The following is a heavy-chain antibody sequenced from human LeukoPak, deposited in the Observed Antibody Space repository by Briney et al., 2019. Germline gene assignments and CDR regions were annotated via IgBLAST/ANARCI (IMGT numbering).Heavy chain of an antibody. V-gene: IGHV3-23*01. CDR2: ISGSGGST. CDR3: ARGDSSSWYGGHYYYYGMDV. J-gene: IGHJ6*02. CDR1: GFTFSSYA. Sequence: PGGSLRLSCAASGFTFSSYAMSWVRQAPGKGLEWVSGISGSGGSTYNADSVKGRFTISRDNSKNTLYLQMNSLRADDTAVYYCARGDSSSWYGGHYYYYGMDVWGQGTTVTVSS. D-gene: IGHD6-13*01.